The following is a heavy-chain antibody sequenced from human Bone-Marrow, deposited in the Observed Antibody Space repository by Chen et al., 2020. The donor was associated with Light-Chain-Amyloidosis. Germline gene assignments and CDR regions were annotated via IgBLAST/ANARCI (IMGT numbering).Heavy chain of an antibody. D-gene: IGHD3-9*01. V-gene: IGHV3-23*04. Sequence: EVQLVESGGGLLQRGGSLRLSCAASGFAFSSYAMSWVRQAPGKGLEWGCTIRGGGGSRFYGDSVEGRLTISRDNSKTALFLQVNSLRAEDTAVYYCAKDISYDDILPGYPADAFDIWGQGTMVTVSS. CDR3: AKDISYDDILPGYPADAFDI. J-gene: IGHJ3*02. CDR2: IRGGGGSR. CDR1: GFAFSSYA.